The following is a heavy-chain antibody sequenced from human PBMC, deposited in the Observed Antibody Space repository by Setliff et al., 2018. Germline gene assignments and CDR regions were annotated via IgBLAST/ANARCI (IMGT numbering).Heavy chain of an antibody. Sequence: GGSLRLSCAASGFTVRSNYMSWVRQAPGKGLEWVSVIYSGGSSYYADSVKGRFTISRDNSKNTLYLQMNSLRAEDTAVYYCARLSGSSGLDYWGQGTLVTVSS. CDR3: ARLSGSSGLDY. CDR1: GFTVRSNY. V-gene: IGHV3-66*02. D-gene: IGHD1-26*01. CDR2: IYSGGSS. J-gene: IGHJ4*02.